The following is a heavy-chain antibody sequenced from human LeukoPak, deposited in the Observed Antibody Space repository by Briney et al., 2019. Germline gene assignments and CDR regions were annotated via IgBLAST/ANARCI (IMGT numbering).Heavy chain of an antibody. CDR2: INHSGST. V-gene: IGHV4-34*01. J-gene: IGHJ4*02. CDR1: GGSFSGYY. Sequence: SETLSLTCAVYGGSFSGYYWSWIRQSPGKGLEWIGEINHSGSTNYNPSLKSRVTISVDTSKNQFSLKLRSVTAADTAVFYCARGPLLARWGQGTLVTVSS. CDR3: ARGPLLAR.